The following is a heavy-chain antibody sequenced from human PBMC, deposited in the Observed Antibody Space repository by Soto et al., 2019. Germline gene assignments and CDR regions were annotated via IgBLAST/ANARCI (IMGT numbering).Heavy chain of an antibody. J-gene: IGHJ6*02. CDR1: GYIFTSYG. D-gene: IGHD3-10*01. V-gene: IGHV1-18*01. CDR3: ARENSYYGSGTYNFYGMDV. CDR2: ISTHNGNT. Sequence: QVQLVQSEAEVKKPGASVKVSCKTSGYIFTSYGISWVRQAPGQGLEWMGWISTHNGNTNYAQKLQDRVTMTTDTSTSTAYMELRSLRSDDTAVYYCARENSYYGSGTYNFYGMDVWGHGTTVTVSS.